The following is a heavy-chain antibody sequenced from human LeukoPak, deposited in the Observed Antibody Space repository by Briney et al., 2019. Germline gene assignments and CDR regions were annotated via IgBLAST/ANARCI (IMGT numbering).Heavy chain of an antibody. CDR1: GFSFSSYS. V-gene: IGHV3-21*01. CDR2: ITRSSIYK. J-gene: IGHJ4*02. CDR3: ARVLAYCGGDCYPDY. D-gene: IGHD2-21*02. Sequence: GGSLRLSCAASGFSFSSYSMNWVRQAPGKGLEGVSSITRSSIYKYYADSVMGRFTISRDNAKNSLYLQMNSLRAEDTAVYYCARVLAYCGGDCYPDYWGQGTLVTVSS.